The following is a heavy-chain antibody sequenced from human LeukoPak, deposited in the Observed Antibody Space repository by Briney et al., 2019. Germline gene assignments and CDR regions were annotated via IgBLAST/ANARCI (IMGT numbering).Heavy chain of an antibody. CDR2: IYSGGST. V-gene: IGHV3-66*02. CDR1: GFTVSSNY. Sequence: GGSLRLSCVASGFTVSSNYMSWVRQAPGKGLEWVSVIYSGGSTYYADSVKGRFTISRDNSKNTLYLQMNSLRAEDTAVYYCAREDIVATIARYYYYGMDVWGQGTTVTVSS. CDR3: AREDIVATIARYYYYGMDV. D-gene: IGHD5-12*01. J-gene: IGHJ6*02.